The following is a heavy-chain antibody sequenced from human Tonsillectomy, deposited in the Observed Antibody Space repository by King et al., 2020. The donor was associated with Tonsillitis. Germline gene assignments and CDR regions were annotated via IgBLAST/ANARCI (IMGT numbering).Heavy chain of an antibody. CDR3: ASNFWSGYYVYWFDP. CDR2: INPNSGGT. CDR1: GYTFTGYY. D-gene: IGHD3-3*01. J-gene: IGHJ5*02. Sequence: QLVQSGAEVKKPGASVKVSCKASGYTFTGYYMHWVRQAPGQGLEWMGWINPNSGGTNYAQKFQGRVNRTRDTSIITAYMERSRLRSDDTAVYYCASNFWSGYYVYWFDPWGQGTLVTVSS. V-gene: IGHV1-2*02.